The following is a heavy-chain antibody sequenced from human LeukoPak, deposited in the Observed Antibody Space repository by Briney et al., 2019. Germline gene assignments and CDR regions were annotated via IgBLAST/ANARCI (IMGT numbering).Heavy chain of an antibody. J-gene: IGHJ4*02. V-gene: IGHV3-33*06. CDR2: IWYDGSNK. D-gene: IGHD6-19*01. CDR3: AKSGNIAVVIDY. CDR1: GFTFSDYY. Sequence: QPGGSLRLSCAASGFTFSDYYMSWIRQAPGKGLEWVAVIWYDGSNKYYADSVKGRFTISRDNSKNTLYLQMNSLRAEDTAVYYCAKSGNIAVVIDYWGQGTLVTVSS.